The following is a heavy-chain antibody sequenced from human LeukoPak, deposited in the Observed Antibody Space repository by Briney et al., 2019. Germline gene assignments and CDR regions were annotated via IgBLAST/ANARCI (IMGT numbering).Heavy chain of an antibody. CDR3: AKAPRAVGTPIFEY. Sequence: PGGSLRLSCAASGFTFSDYYMSWIRQAPGKGLEWVSGISGSGGGTYYSDSVRGRFTISRDNSKNTLYLQMNTLRAEDTAVYYCAKAPRAVGTPIFEYWGQGTLVTVSS. J-gene: IGHJ4*02. V-gene: IGHV3-23*01. CDR2: ISGSGGGT. D-gene: IGHD6-13*01. CDR1: GFTFSDYY.